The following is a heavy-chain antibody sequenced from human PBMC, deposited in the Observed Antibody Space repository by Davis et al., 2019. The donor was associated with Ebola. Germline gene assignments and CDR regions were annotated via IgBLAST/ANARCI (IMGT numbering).Heavy chain of an antibody. CDR3: AREAFGLDV. CDR1: GFTFSSYW. J-gene: IGHJ6*02. CDR2: ISGASTSI. D-gene: IGHD3-16*01. V-gene: IGHV3-48*01. Sequence: GESLKISCAASGFTFSSYWMSWVRQAPGKGLEWVSYISGASTSIYYADSVKGRFTISRDNVQNSLYLQLNSLRAEDTAVYYCAREAFGLDVWGQGTTVTVSS.